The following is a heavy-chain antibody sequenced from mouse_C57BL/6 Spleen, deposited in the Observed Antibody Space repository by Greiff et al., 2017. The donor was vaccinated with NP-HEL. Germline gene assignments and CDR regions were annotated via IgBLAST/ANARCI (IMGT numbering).Heavy chain of an antibody. V-gene: IGHV1-4*01. D-gene: IGHD4-1*01. CDR2: INPSSGYT. CDR1: GYTFTSYT. CDR3: ARAGWDEGWDFDV. Sequence: VQLQQSGAELARPGASVKMSCKASGYTFTSYTMHWVKQRPGQGLEWIGYINPSSGYTKYNQKFKDKATLTADKSSSTAYMQLRSLTSEDSAVYYCARAGWDEGWDFDVWGTGTTVTVSS. J-gene: IGHJ1*03.